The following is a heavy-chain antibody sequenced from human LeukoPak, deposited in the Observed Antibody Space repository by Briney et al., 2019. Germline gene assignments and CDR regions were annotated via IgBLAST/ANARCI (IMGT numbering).Heavy chain of an antibody. CDR3: TAYGFDY. CDR2: IKTNSDGGTT. J-gene: IGHJ4*02. D-gene: IGHD3-10*01. CDR1: GFTFSNAW. V-gene: IGHV3-15*01. Sequence: PGGSLRLSCAASGFTFSNAWMNWVRQAPGKGLEWLGRIKTNSDGGTTDYAAPVKGRFTISRDDSKNTVYLQMNSLKTEDTAVYFCTAYGFDYWGQGTLVTVSS.